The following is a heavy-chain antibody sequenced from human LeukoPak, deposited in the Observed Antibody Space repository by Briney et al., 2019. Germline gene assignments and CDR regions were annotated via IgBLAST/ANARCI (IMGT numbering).Heavy chain of an antibody. D-gene: IGHD3-22*01. V-gene: IGHV3-48*03. J-gene: IGHJ4*02. CDR3: ARDPPYYYDSGPFDY. CDR1: GFTFSSYE. Sequence: GGSLRLSCAASGFTFSSYEMNWVRQAPGKGLEWISYISGSGNSIYYADSVKGRFTISRDNAKNSLYLQMNSLRAEDTAVYYCARDPPYYYDSGPFDYWGQGTLVTVSS. CDR2: ISGSGNSI.